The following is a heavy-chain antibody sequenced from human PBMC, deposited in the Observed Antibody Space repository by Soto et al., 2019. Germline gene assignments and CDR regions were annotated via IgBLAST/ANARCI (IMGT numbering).Heavy chain of an antibody. J-gene: IGHJ5*02. V-gene: IGHV4-4*07. CDR2: IYTSGST. CDR3: ARVGIAVAGNWFDP. Sequence: SETLSLTCTVSGGSISSYYWSWIRQPAGKGLEWIARIYTSGSTNYNPSLKSRVTMSVDTSKNQFSLKLSSVTAADTAVYYCARVGIAVAGNWFDPWGQGTLVTVSS. D-gene: IGHD6-19*01. CDR1: GGSISSYY.